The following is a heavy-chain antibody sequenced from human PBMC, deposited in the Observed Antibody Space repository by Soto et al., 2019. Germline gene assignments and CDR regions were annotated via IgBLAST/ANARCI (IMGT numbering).Heavy chain of an antibody. V-gene: IGHV3-7*01. CDR1: GFSFSTYL. J-gene: IGHJ6*02. Sequence: PGGSLRLSCAASGFSFSTYLMSWVRQAPGKGLEWVANIKQGGNEKFYVDSVKGRFTISRDNDKKSLYLQMDSLRVEDTAVYYCVAALTYAVPYYYGMDVWRQGTTVTVSS. CDR3: VAALTYAVPYYYGMDV. CDR2: IKQGGNEK. D-gene: IGHD2-2*01.